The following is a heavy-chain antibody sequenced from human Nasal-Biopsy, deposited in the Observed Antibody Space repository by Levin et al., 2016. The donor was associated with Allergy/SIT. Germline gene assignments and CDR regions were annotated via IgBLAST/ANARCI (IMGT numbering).Heavy chain of an antibody. J-gene: IGHJ4*02. D-gene: IGHD6-25*01. V-gene: IGHV3-30*02. CDR2: IRNDGTTN. Sequence: GGSLRLSCLASGFAFNTYGMHWVRQAPGKGLEWLAFIRNDGTTNFYVDSVKGRFTISRDNSKNTLFLQMTSLKIDDTAVYYCAKEQRLRGATLFDSWGQGTLV. CDR3: AKEQRLRGATLFDS. CDR1: GFAFNTYG.